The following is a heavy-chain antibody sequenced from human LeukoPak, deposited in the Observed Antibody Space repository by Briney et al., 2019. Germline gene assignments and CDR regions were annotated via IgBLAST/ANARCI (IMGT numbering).Heavy chain of an antibody. CDR3: ARFGTGYDSSGYVSLSFDY. Sequence: PGGSLRLSCAASGFTFSSYSMNWVRQAPGKGLEWVSSISSSSSYIYYADSVKGRFTISKDNAKNSLYLQMNSLRAEDTAVYYCARFGTGYDSSGYVSLSFDYWGQGTLVTVSS. CDR1: GFTFSSYS. D-gene: IGHD3-22*01. V-gene: IGHV3-21*01. J-gene: IGHJ4*02. CDR2: ISSSSSYI.